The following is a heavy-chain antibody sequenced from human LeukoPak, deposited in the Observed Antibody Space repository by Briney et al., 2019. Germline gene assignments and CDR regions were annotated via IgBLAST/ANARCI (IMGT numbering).Heavy chain of an antibody. CDR1: GGSIMSYY. CDR2: IYSSWST. J-gene: IGHJ6*03. D-gene: IGHD1-1*01. V-gene: IGHV4-4*07. CDR3: AREGYTLAEEYYYYHLDV. Sequence: SESLSVTYTFCGGSIMSYYWSGIRQPAWKEREGMGRIYSSWSTNYNPSLKSRVTMSVDTSKNQFSLKLSSVTAADTDVYYCAREGYTLAEEYYYYHLDVWGQGTTVTVYS.